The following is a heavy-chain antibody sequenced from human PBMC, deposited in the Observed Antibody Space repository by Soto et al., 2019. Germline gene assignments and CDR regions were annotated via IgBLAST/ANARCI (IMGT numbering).Heavy chain of an antibody. CDR3: ARLAYSSAWPDY. CDR2: ISHSGST. D-gene: IGHD6-25*01. CDR1: GDSISSNNW. Sequence: PSETLSLTCAVSGDSISSNNWWSWVRQPPGKGLEWIGEISHSGSTNYNPSLKSRVTISVDRSKMQFSLELKSVTAADTAMYYCARLAYSSAWPDYWGQGTLVTVSS. J-gene: IGHJ4*02. V-gene: IGHV4-4*02.